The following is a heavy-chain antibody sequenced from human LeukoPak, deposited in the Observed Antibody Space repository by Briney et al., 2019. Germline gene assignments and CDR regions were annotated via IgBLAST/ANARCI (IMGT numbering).Heavy chain of an antibody. D-gene: IGHD6-19*01. J-gene: IGHJ5*02. CDR2: ISSTSAYI. V-gene: IGHV3-21*01. Sequence: KPGGSLRLSCAASGFALRSYTVTWVRQARGKGLEWVSSISSTSAYIYYAESVKGRFSISRDNAKNSLFLQMNSLRAEDTAVYYCASRAAGWYRDANWFDPWGQGTLVTVSS. CDR1: GFALRSYT. CDR3: ASRAAGWYRDANWFDP.